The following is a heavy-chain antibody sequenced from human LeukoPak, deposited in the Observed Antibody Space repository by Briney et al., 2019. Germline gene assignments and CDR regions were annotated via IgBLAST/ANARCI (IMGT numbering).Heavy chain of an antibody. CDR3: VRADAKKTAMVDY. CDR2: ITTDVKST. D-gene: IGHD5-18*01. J-gene: IGHJ4*02. Sequence: GGSLRLSCAASGFTFSTHWMHWVRQAPGKGLVLVSRITTDVKSTSYADSVKGRFTISRDNAKNSLYLQMNSLRVEDTAVYYCVRADAKKTAMVDYWGRGTLVAVSS. V-gene: IGHV3-74*01. CDR1: GFTFSTHW.